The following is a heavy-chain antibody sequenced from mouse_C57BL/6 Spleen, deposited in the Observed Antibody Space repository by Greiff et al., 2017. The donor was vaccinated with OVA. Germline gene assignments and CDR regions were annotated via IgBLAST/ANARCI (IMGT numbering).Heavy chain of an antibody. Sequence: QVQLKESGPELVKPGASVKISCKASGYAFSSSWMNWVKQRPGKGLEWIGRIYPGDGDTNYNGKFKGKATLTADKSSSTAYMQLSSLTSEDSAVYFCARGTGPLYAMDYWGQGTSVTVSS. CDR3: ARGTGPLYAMDY. V-gene: IGHV1-82*01. J-gene: IGHJ4*01. CDR2: IYPGDGDT. CDR1: GYAFSSSW. D-gene: IGHD4-1*01.